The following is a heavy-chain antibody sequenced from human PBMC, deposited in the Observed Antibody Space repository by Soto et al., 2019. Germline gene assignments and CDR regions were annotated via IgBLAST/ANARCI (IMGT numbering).Heavy chain of an antibody. V-gene: IGHV4-59*01. D-gene: IGHD5-18*01. Sequence: QVQVQESGPGLVKPSETLSLTCTVSGGSISNYYWSWIRQSPGKGLEWIANIYHSGTTNYNLSLTGRVSISIDSSKTQVSLRLKSVTAADTAVYYCARGGYRTLAWFDPWGQGTLVTVSS. CDR2: IYHSGTT. CDR3: ARGGYRTLAWFDP. CDR1: GGSISNYY. J-gene: IGHJ5*02.